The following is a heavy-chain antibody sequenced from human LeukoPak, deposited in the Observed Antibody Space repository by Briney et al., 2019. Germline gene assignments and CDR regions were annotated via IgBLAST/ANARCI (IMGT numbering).Heavy chain of an antibody. J-gene: IGHJ6*02. CDR1: GYTFTSYG. CDR2: ISAYNGNT. V-gene: IGHV1-18*01. CDR3: ARVDTMVREGYYYYYGMDV. D-gene: IGHD3-10*01. Sequence: ASVKVSCKASGYTFTSYGISWVRQAPGQGLERMGWISAYNGNTNYAQKLQGRVTMTTDTSTSTAYMELRSLRSDDTAVYYCARVDTMVREGYYYYYGMDVWGQGTTVTVSS.